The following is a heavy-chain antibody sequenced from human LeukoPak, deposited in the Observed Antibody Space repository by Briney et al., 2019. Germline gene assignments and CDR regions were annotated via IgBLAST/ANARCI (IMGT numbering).Heavy chain of an antibody. CDR1: ELTFSNYA. V-gene: IGHV3-23*01. Sequence: GGSLRLSCAASELTFSNYAMSWVRQAPGKGLEWVSIISGNSAYTHYADSVKGRFTISRDNSKNTLYLQMNSLRAEDTAVYYCAKGRDCTKGVCRNFDYWGQGALVTVSP. J-gene: IGHJ4*02. D-gene: IGHD2-8*01. CDR3: AKGRDCTKGVCRNFDY. CDR2: ISGNSAYT.